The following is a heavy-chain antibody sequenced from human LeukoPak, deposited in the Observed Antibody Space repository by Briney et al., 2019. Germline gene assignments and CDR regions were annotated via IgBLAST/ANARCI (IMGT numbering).Heavy chain of an antibody. CDR1: GFTFDDYG. J-gene: IGHJ4*02. V-gene: IGHV3-20*04. Sequence: GGSLRLACAASGFTFDDYGMSWVRQAPGKGLEWVSGINWNGDSTGYADSVKGRFTISRDNAKNSLFLQMNSLRAEDTAVYYCARGEYYFDYWGQGTLVTVSS. CDR2: INWNGDST. CDR3: ARGEYYFDY.